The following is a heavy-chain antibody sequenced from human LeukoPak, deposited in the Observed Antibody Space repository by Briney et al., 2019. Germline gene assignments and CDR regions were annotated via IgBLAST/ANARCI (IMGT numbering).Heavy chain of an antibody. CDR3: AKFLREGITGD. CDR2: ISGSGGST. V-gene: IGHV3-23*01. D-gene: IGHD1-14*01. J-gene: IGHJ4*02. Sequence: GGSLRLSCAASGFTFSSYAMSWVRQAPGKGLEWVSAISGSGGSTYYADSVEGRFTISRDNSKNTLYLQMNSLRAEDTAVYYCAKFLREGITGDWGQGTLVTVSS. CDR1: GFTFSSYA.